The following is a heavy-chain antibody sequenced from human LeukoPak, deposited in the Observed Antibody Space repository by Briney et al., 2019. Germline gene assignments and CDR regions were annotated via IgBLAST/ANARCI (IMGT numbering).Heavy chain of an antibody. D-gene: IGHD2-21*01. CDR3: ARDSDWVFDY. CDR2: ISSSSSTI. V-gene: IGHV3-48*01. CDR1: GFTFTSYS. Sequence: PGGSLRLSCTASGFTFTSYSMNWVRQAPGKGLEWVSYISSSSSTIYYADSVKGRFTISRDNAKNSLYLQMNSLRAEDTAVYYCARDSDWVFDYWGQGTLVTVSS. J-gene: IGHJ4*02.